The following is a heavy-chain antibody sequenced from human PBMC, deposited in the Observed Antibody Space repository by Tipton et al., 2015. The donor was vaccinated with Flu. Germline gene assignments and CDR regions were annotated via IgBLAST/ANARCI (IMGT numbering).Heavy chain of an antibody. J-gene: IGHJ4*02. D-gene: IGHD6-19*01. V-gene: IGHV4-61*02. CDR3: GRGRAVAGFRGFDY. Sequence: TLSLTCTVSGGSISSGSYYWSWIWQPAGKGLEWIGRIYTSGSTNYNPSLKSRVTISVDTSKNQFSLKLSSVTAADSAVYYCGRGRAVAGFRGFDYWGQGTLVTVSS. CDR1: GGSISSGSYY. CDR2: IYTSGST.